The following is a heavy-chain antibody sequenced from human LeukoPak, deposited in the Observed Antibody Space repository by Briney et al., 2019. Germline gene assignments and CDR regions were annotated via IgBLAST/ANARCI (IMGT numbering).Heavy chain of an antibody. CDR3: TRDRYDDYVWGSYRYYEY. V-gene: IGHV3-49*04. D-gene: IGHD3-16*02. Sequence: PGGPLRLSCIASGFTFGDYAMSWVRQAPGKGLEWVGFIRSKTYGGTTEYAASVKGRFTISRDDSKSIAYLQMNSLKPEDTAVYYCTRDRYDDYVWGSYRYYEYWGQGTPVTVSS. CDR2: IRSKTYGGTT. J-gene: IGHJ4*02. CDR1: GFTFGDYA.